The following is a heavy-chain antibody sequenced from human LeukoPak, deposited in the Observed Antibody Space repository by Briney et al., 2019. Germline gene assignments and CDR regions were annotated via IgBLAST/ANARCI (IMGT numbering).Heavy chain of an antibody. V-gene: IGHV3-23*01. J-gene: IGHJ4*02. Sequence: GGSLRLSCAASGFTFSSYAMSWVRQAPGKGLEWVSAISGSGGSTYYADSVKGRFTISRDNSKNTLYLQMNSLRAEDTAVYYCAKEAGYSYGYRGDYFDYWGQGTLVTVSS. CDR3: AKEAGYSYGYRGDYFDY. D-gene: IGHD5-18*01. CDR1: GFTFSSYA. CDR2: ISGSGGST.